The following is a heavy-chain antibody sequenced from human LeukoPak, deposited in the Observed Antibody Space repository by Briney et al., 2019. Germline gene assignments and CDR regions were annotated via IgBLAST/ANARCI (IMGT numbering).Heavy chain of an antibody. CDR2: IYYSGST. CDR1: GGSINSYY. CDR3: ARNDYGSGLFDY. V-gene: IGHV4-59*08. Sequence: PSETLSLTCTVSGGSINSYYWSWIRQPPGKGLEWIGYIYYSGSTNYNPSLKSRVTISVDTSKNQFSLKLSSVTAADTAVYYCARNDYGSGLFDYWGQGTLVTVSS. D-gene: IGHD3-10*01. J-gene: IGHJ4*02.